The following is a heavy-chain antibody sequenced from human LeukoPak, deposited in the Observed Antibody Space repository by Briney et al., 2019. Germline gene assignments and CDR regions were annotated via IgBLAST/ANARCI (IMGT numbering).Heavy chain of an antibody. CDR3: ARDDCSSTSCYLPAPFDY. CDR2: ISSDGNNK. D-gene: IGHD2-2*01. V-gene: IGHV3-30*03. CDR1: GFTFNNYG. J-gene: IGHJ4*02. Sequence: GRSLRLSCAASGFTFNNYGMHWVRQAPGKGLEWVAVISSDGNNKYYADSVKGRFTISRDTSKNTLYLQMNSLRAEDTAVYYCARDDCSSTSCYLPAPFDYWGQGTLVTVSS.